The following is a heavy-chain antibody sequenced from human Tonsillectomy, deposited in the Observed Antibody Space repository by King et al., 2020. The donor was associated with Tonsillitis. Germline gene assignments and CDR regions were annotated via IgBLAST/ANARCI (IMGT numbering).Heavy chain of an antibody. CDR3: ARRAPYYACSGHSYWFAP. V-gene: IGHV3-33*05. CDR1: GFTFSSYG. Sequence: VQLVESGGGVVQPGRSLRLSCAASGFTFSSYGMHWVRQAPGKGLEWVAVISDDESNKYYADSVGGRFTISRDNSKNTLYLQMNSLRAEDTAVYYCARRAPYYACSGHSYWFAPWGQGTLVTVSS. J-gene: IGHJ5*02. CDR2: ISDDESNK. D-gene: IGHD3-22*01.